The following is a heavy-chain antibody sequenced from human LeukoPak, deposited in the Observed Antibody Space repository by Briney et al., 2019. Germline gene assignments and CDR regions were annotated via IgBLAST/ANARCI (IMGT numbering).Heavy chain of an antibody. CDR2: ISGNGGTT. CDR3: AKVSGGGLYYDGMDV. CDR1: GFTFNNYA. Sequence: GGSLRLSCAASGFTFNNYAMNWVRQAPGKGLEWVSVISGNGGTTYYADSVKGRFTISRDSSKNTLYLQMNSLRAEDTAVYYCAKVSGGGLYYDGMDVWGQGTTVTVS. D-gene: IGHD1-14*01. J-gene: IGHJ6*02. V-gene: IGHV3-23*01.